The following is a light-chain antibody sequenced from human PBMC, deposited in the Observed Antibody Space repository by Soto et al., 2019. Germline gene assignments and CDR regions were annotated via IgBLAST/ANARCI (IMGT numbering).Light chain of an antibody. V-gene: IGKV3-20*01. CDR3: QQYGSSPWT. CDR1: QSVSASY. J-gene: IGKJ1*01. Sequence: EIVLTQSPGTLSLSPGERATLSCRASQSVSASYLAWYQQKPGQPPRLLIYDASNRATGIPDRFSGSGSGTDFTLIISRLESEDFAVYYCQQYGSSPWTFGQGTKVEIK. CDR2: DAS.